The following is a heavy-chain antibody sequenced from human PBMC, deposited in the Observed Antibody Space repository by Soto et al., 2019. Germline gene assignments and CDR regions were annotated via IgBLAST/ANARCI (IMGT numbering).Heavy chain of an antibody. CDR2: IWYDGSNK. Sequence: QVQLVESGGGVVQPGRSLRLSCAASGFTFSSYGMHWVRQAPGKGLEWVAVIWYDGSNKYYADSVKGRFTISRDNSKNTLYLQMNSLRAEDMAVYYCARDHWNDGTDYYYGMDVWGQGTTVTVSS. CDR1: GFTFSSYG. V-gene: IGHV3-33*01. J-gene: IGHJ6*02. D-gene: IGHD1-1*01. CDR3: ARDHWNDGTDYYYGMDV.